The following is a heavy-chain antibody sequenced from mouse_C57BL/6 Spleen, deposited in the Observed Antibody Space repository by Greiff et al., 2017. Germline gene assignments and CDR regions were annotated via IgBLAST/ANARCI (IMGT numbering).Heavy chain of an antibody. V-gene: IGHV2-5*01. CDR1: GFSLTSYG. J-gene: IGHJ4*01. D-gene: IGHD1-1*01. CDR3: AKGAYGSSYDYAMDY. CDR2: IWRGGST. Sequence: QVQLQQSGPGLVQPSQSLSITCTVSGFSLTSYGVHWVRQSPGKGLEWLGVIWRGGSTDYNAAFMSRLSITKDNSKSQIFFKMNSLQADDTAIYYCAKGAYGSSYDYAMDYWGQGTSVTVSS.